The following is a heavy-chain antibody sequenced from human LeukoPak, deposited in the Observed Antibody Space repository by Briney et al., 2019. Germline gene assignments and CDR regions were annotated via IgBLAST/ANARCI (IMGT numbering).Heavy chain of an antibody. CDR3: ARDGSPYNWNDS. CDR2: IYHSGTT. D-gene: IGHD5-12*01. Sequence: SETLSLTCTVSGGSIGSYYWSWIRQPPGKGLECIGYIYHSGTTNYNPSLKSRVTISADTSKNQLSLKLRSVTAADTAVYYCARDGSPYNWNDSWGQGTLVTVSS. J-gene: IGHJ5*01. V-gene: IGHV4-59*01. CDR1: GGSIGSYY.